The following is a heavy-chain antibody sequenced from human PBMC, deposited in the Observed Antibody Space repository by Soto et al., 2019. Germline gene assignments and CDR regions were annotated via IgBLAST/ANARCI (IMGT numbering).Heavy chain of an antibody. J-gene: IGHJ4*02. D-gene: IGHD3-16*02. Sequence: QVQLVQSGTEVKKPGSSVKVSCKASGGTFRNYPINWVRQAPGQGLEWMGSIFPLTDIPDYAQNFQARLTISAAKSTRTAYMELSSLTSDDTAMYFCARGPFVVLNYFESWGQGTLVTVSS. CDR2: IFPLTDIP. V-gene: IGHV1-69*02. CDR1: GGTFRNYP. CDR3: ARGPFVVLNYFES.